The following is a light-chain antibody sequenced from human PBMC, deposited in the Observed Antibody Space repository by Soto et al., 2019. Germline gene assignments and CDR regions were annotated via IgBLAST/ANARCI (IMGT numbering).Light chain of an antibody. J-gene: IGKJ2*01. V-gene: IGKV1-5*01. CDR3: QHYHSYPYT. CDR2: DAS. Sequence: DIQMTQSPSTLSASVGDRVTITCRASQRISRWLAWYQQKPGKAPNLLIYDASSLESGVPSRFSGSGSGTEFTLTISSLQPEDFATYYCQHYHSYPYTFGQGTKVEI. CDR1: QRISRW.